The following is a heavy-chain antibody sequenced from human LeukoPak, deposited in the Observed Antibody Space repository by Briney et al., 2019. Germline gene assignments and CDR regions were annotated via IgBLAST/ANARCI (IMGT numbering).Heavy chain of an antibody. J-gene: IGHJ4*02. Sequence: GGSLRLSCAASGFTFSSYAMHWVRQAPGKGLEWVAVISYDGSNKYYADSVKGRFTISRDNSKNTLYLQMNSLRAEDTAVYYCARDGESYYYDSSGDRPLNYFDYWGQGTLVTVSS. CDR1: GFTFSSYA. CDR2: ISYDGSNK. CDR3: ARDGESYYYDSSGDRPLNYFDY. V-gene: IGHV3-30-3*01. D-gene: IGHD3-22*01.